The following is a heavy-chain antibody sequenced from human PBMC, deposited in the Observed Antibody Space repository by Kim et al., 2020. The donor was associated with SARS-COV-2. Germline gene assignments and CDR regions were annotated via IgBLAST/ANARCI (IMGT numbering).Heavy chain of an antibody. Sequence: GESLKISCKGSGYSFTSYWIGWVRQMPGKGLEWMGIIYPGDSDTRYSPSFQGQVTISADKSISTAYLQWSSLKASDTAMYYCARVGRLIRGGIVGTLYGMDVWGQGTTVTVSS. D-gene: IGHD5-12*01. J-gene: IGHJ6*02. V-gene: IGHV5-51*01. CDR2: IYPGDSDT. CDR3: ARVGRLIRGGIVGTLYGMDV. CDR1: GYSFTSYW.